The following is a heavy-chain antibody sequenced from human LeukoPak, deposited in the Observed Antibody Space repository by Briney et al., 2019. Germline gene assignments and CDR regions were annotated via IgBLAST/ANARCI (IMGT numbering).Heavy chain of an antibody. J-gene: IGHJ4*02. Sequence: GGSLRLSCEASGFTFSSFSMNWVRHAPGKGLEWVSSISSSRRYIYYADSLTGRFTISRDNAKNSLYLQMNSLRAEDRAVYYCARVWSPPYTTSWPDYFDYWGQGTLVTVSS. V-gene: IGHV3-21*01. D-gene: IGHD6-13*01. CDR2: ISSSRRYI. CDR1: GFTFSSFS. CDR3: ARVWSPPYTTSWPDYFDY.